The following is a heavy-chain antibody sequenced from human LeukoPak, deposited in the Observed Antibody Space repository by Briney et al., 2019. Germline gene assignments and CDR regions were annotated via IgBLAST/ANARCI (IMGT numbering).Heavy chain of an antibody. D-gene: IGHD2-2*01. CDR1: GFTFSSYW. CDR3: ARRTRTPYYYYMDV. V-gene: IGHV3-7*01. CDR2: IKQDGSEK. J-gene: IGHJ6*03. Sequence: GGSLRLSCAASGFTFSSYWMSWVRQATGKGLEWVANIKQDGSEKYYVDSVKGRFTISRDNAKSSLYLQMNSLRAEDTAVYYCARRTRTPYYYYMDVWGKGTTVTVSS.